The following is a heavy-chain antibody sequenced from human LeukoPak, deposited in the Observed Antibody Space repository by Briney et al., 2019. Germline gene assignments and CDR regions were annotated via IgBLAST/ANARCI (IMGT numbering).Heavy chain of an antibody. D-gene: IGHD6-19*01. CDR1: GGSFSGYY. Sequence: SETLSLTCAVYGGSFSGYYWSWIRQPPGKGLEWIGEINHSGSTNYNPSLKSRVTISVDTSKNQFSLKLSSVTAADTAVYYCARGPGYSSGGYGYWGQGTLVTVSS. J-gene: IGHJ4*02. CDR2: INHSGST. V-gene: IGHV4-34*01. CDR3: ARGPGYSSGGYGY.